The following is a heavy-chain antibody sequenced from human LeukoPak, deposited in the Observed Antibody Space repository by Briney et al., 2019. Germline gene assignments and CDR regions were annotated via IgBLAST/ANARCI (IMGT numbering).Heavy chain of an antibody. CDR1: GFNYSDFV. Sequence: PGGSLRLSCTASGFNYSDFVMQWLRQAPGKSLEWVALISGDGGTTEYARSMEGRFTISRDNTQESLFLEMNCLGTEDTALYYCAKSGLGDHGIFAGRGSPYYYYYLDVWGKGTTVIVSS. J-gene: IGHJ6*03. CDR2: ISGDGGTT. V-gene: IGHV3-43*02. D-gene: IGHD2-21*02. CDR3: AKSGLGDHGIFAGRGSPYYYYYLDV.